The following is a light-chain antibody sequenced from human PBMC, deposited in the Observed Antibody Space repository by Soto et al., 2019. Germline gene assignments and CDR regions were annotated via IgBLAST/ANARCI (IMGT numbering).Light chain of an antibody. CDR2: EVS. Sequence: QSALTQPASVSGSPGQSITISCTGTSSDVGGYNYVSWYQQHPGKAPKLMICEVSNRPSGVSNRFSGSKSGNTASLTISGLQAEDEADYYCAAWDDSLNGVVFGGGTKLTVL. J-gene: IGLJ2*01. V-gene: IGLV2-14*01. CDR3: AAWDDSLNGVV. CDR1: SSDVGGYNY.